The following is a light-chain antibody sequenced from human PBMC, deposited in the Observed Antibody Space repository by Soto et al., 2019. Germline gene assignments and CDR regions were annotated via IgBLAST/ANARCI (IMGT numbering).Light chain of an antibody. CDR3: QQRSSWPLT. Sequence: ETVLTQSPATLSLSPGERAILSCRASQSVSSCLAWYQQKPGQAPRLLISDASNRATGIPARFSGSGSGTDFTLTISSLEPEDFAVYYCQQRSSWPLTFGGGTKVEIK. CDR2: DAS. CDR1: QSVSSC. V-gene: IGKV3-11*01. J-gene: IGKJ4*01.